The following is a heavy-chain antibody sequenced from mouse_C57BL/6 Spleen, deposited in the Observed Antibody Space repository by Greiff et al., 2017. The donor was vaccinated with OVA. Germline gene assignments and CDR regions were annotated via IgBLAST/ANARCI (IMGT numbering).Heavy chain of an antibody. CDR1: GYTFPSYW. D-gene: IGHD1-1*01. CDR3: ARRRLYYGSSFDY. V-gene: IGHV1-69*01. Sequence: QVQLQQPGAELVMPGASVKLSCKASGYTFPSYWMHWVKQRPGQGLEWIGEIDPSDSYTNYNQKFKGKSTLTVDKSSSTAYMQLSSLTSEDSAVYYCARRRLYYGSSFDYWGQGTTLTVSS. CDR2: IDPSDSYT. J-gene: IGHJ2*01.